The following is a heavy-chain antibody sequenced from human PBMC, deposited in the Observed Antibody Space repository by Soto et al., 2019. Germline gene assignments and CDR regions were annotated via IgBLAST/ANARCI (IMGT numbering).Heavy chain of an antibody. J-gene: IGHJ4*02. D-gene: IGHD3-10*01. CDR3: ARDQGFGELEAGYDY. Sequence: GGSLRLSCAVSGFPFRSYAIHWVRQAQGKGLEWVAVISYDGSNKDYADSVKGRFTISRDNSKNTLYLQMNSLRAEDTAVYYCARDQGFGELEAGYDYWGQGTLVTVSS. V-gene: IGHV3-30-3*01. CDR2: ISYDGSNK. CDR1: GFPFRSYA.